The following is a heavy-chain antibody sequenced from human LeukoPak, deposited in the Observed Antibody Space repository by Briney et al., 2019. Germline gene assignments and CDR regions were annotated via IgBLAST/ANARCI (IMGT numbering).Heavy chain of an antibody. Sequence: GSLRLSCSTTGFTIWRSYMSWVRQAAGKGLEWVSVIYSGGDTIYADSVKGRFSISRDSSNVYLQVNSLRPEDTAVYYCVRAGHHSGNTDELFLPFDYWGQGTRVTVSA. V-gene: IGHV3-53*01. CDR2: IYSGGDT. D-gene: IGHD6-6*01. CDR3: VRAGHHSGNTDELFLPFDY. J-gene: IGHJ4*02. CDR1: GFTIWRSY.